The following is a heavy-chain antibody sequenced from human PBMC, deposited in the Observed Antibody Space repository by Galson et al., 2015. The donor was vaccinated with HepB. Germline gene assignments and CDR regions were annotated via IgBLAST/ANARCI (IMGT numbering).Heavy chain of an antibody. J-gene: IGHJ4*02. V-gene: IGHV4-38-2*02. Sequence: QPPGKGLEWIATIYHRGDTYYNPSLQHRVTISIDTSRNEFYLKVKSGTAADTAVYYCARDRYSHNLDAEYWGQGILVTVSS. CDR3: ARDRYSHNLDAEY. D-gene: IGHD3/OR15-3a*01. CDR2: IYHRGDT.